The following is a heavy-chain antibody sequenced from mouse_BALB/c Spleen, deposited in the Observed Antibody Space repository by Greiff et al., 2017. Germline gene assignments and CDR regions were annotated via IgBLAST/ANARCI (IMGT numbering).Heavy chain of an antibody. CDR1: GFTFSSYA. V-gene: IGHV5-9-4*01. Sequence: EVQRVESGGGLVKPGGSLKLSCAASGFTFSSYAMSWVRQSPEKRLEWVAEISSGGSYTYYPDTVTGRFTISRDNAKNTLYLEMSSLRSEDTAMYYCAREEGLYDGYYYFDYWGQGTTLTVSS. D-gene: IGHD2-3*01. CDR2: ISSGGSYT. CDR3: AREEGLYDGYYYFDY. J-gene: IGHJ2*01.